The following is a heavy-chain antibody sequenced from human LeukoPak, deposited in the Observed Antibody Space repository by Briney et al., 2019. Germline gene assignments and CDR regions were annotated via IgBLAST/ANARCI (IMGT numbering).Heavy chain of an antibody. CDR2: VHPNSGNT. J-gene: IGHJ5*02. CDR3: ARGPRNDP. V-gene: IGHV1-8*01. CDR1: GYPFTTWE. Sequence: ASVKVSCKTSGYPFTTWEINWVRQAAGQGLEWMGWVHPNSGNTAYAQKFQGRVTMTRDTSVSTAYMELSGLRSDDTAVYFCARGPRNDPWGQGTLVTVSS. D-gene: IGHD1-14*01.